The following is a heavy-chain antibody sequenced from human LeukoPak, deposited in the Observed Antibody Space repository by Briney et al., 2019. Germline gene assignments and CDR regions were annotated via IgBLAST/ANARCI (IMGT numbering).Heavy chain of an antibody. CDR3: ARDSLEWYGGNSVVLDY. Sequence: GASVKVSCKASGYTFTGYYMHWVRQAPGQGLGWMGWINPNSGGTNYAQKFQGRVTMTRVTSISTAYMELSRLRSDDTAVYYCARDSLEWYGGNSVVLDYWGQGTLVTVSS. V-gene: IGHV1-2*02. D-gene: IGHD4-23*01. CDR1: GYTFTGYY. J-gene: IGHJ4*02. CDR2: INPNSGGT.